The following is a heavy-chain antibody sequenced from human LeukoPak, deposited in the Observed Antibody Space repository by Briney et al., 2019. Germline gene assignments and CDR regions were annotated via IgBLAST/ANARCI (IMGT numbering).Heavy chain of an antibody. CDR2: IYYSGST. V-gene: IGHV4-59*01. Sequence: SETLSLTCTVSGGSISSYYWSWIRQPPGKGLEWIGYIYYSGSTNYNPSLKSRVTISVDTSKNQFSLKLSSVTAADTAVYCCARVVAATLYFDYWGQGTLVTVSS. D-gene: IGHD2-15*01. CDR3: ARVVAATLYFDY. CDR1: GGSISSYY. J-gene: IGHJ4*02.